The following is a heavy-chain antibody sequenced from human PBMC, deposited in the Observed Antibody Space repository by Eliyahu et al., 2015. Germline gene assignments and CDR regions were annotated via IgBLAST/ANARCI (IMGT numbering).Heavy chain of an antibody. CDR2: LYHSGST. CDR3: ARGITDGYNWAY. V-gene: IGHV4-38-2*01. J-gene: IGHJ4*02. Sequence: QVQLQESGPGLVKPSETLSLTCAVSGYSISSDNYWGWIRQPPGKGLEWVGSLYHSGSTYSNPSLKSRVPISGDASKNQFSLRLSSVTAADTAVYYCARGITDGYNWAYWGQGTLVTVSS. CDR1: GYSISSDNY. D-gene: IGHD5-24*01.